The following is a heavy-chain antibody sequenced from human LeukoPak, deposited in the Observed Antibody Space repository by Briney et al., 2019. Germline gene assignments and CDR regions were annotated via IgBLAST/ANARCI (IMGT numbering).Heavy chain of an antibody. J-gene: IGHJ4*02. V-gene: IGHV1-18*01. D-gene: IGHD3-10*01. Sequence: GASVKVSCKASGYTFTSYGISWVRQAPGQGLEWMGWISAYNGNTNYAQKLQGRVTMTTDTSTSTAYMELRSLRSDDTAVYYCARERAVLLWVGELGGSDYWGQGTLVTVSS. CDR2: ISAYNGNT. CDR3: ARERAVLLWVGELGGSDY. CDR1: GYTFTSYG.